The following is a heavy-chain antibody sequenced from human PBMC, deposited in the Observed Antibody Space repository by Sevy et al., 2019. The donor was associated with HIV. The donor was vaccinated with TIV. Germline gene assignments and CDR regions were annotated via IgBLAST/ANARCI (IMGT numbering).Heavy chain of an antibody. Sequence: ASVKVSCKASGGTFSSYAISWVRQAPGQGLEWMGRIIPILGIANYAQKFQGRVTITADKSTRTAYMELSSLRSADTAVYYCASEVGATLLQFDPWGQGTLVTVSS. CDR1: GGTFSSYA. D-gene: IGHD1-26*01. CDR2: IIPILGIA. V-gene: IGHV1-69*04. CDR3: ASEVGATLLQFDP. J-gene: IGHJ5*02.